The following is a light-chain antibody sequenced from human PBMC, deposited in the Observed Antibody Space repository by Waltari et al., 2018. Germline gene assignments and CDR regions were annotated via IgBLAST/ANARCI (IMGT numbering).Light chain of an antibody. CDR1: QRVVKY. V-gene: IGKV3D-20*02. CDR3: QNHERLPAT. J-gene: IGKJ1*01. CDR2: AAS. Sequence: SCRAVQRVVKYFAWYQQRPGQDPSVLICAASTRATGVPDRFSGSGFGTDFSLTISRLEPEDFAVYYCQNHERLPATFGQGTKVEIK.